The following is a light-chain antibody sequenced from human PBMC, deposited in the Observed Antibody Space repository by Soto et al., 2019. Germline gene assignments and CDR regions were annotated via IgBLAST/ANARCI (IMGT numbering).Light chain of an antibody. CDR2: KAS. CDR1: QSISSW. J-gene: IGKJ2*01. Sequence: DIQMTQSPSTLSASVGDRVTITCRASQSISSWLAWYQQKPGKAPNLLIYKASSLQSGVPSRFSGNGSGTEFTLTINSLQPDDFATYYCQQYNRFPFTFGQGTKLEIK. V-gene: IGKV1-5*03. CDR3: QQYNRFPFT.